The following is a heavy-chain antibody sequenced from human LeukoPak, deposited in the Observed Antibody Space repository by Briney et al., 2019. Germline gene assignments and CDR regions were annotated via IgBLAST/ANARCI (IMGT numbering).Heavy chain of an antibody. J-gene: IGHJ4*02. CDR3: ARELGYYDSSGYYYFDY. CDR1: GFTVSSNY. V-gene: IGHV3-66*02. Sequence: GGSLRLSCAASGFTVSSNYMSWVRQAPGKGLEWVSVIYSGGSTYYADSVKGRFTISRDNSKNTLYLQMNSLRAEDTAVYYCARELGYYDSSGYYYFDYWGQGTLVTVSS. CDR2: IYSGGST. D-gene: IGHD3-22*01.